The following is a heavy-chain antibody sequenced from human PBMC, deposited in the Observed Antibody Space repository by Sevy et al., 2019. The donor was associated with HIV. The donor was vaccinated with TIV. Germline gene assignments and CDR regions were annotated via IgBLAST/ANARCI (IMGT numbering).Heavy chain of an antibody. CDR3: ARAGSGYYYGMDV. Sequence: SETLSLTCTVSGGSISSYYWSWIRQPPGKGLEWIGYIYYSGSTNYNPSLKSRVTISVDTSKNQFSLKLSSVTAADTAVYYCARAGSGYYYGMDVWGQGTTVTVSS. D-gene: IGHD2-15*01. CDR1: GGSISSYY. V-gene: IGHV4-59*01. J-gene: IGHJ6*02. CDR2: IYYSGST.